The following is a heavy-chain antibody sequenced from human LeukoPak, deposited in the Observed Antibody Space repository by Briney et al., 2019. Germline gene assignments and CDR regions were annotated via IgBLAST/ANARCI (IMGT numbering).Heavy chain of an antibody. Sequence: PSETLSLTCTVSGGSISSYYWSWIRQPPGKGLEWIGYIYYSGSTNYNPSLKSRVTISVDTSKNQFSLKLSSVTAADTAVYYCARDRGFWSGYSTVDAFDIWGQGTMVTVSS. CDR1: GGSISSYY. V-gene: IGHV4-59*01. J-gene: IGHJ3*02. D-gene: IGHD3-3*01. CDR2: IYYSGST. CDR3: ARDRGFWSGYSTVDAFDI.